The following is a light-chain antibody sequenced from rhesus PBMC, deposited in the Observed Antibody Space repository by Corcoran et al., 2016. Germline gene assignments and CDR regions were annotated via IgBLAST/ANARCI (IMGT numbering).Light chain of an antibody. Sequence: DIQMTQSPSSLSASVGDRVTITCRASENVNNYLHWYQQKPDKAPKRLIYKASTLQSGVQSRFSGSGFRTDFTLTISSRQPEDFASYYCQHGYGTPLYSFGQGTKVEIK. CDR3: QHGYGTPLYS. V-gene: IGKV1-74*01. CDR2: KAS. CDR1: ENVNNY. J-gene: IGKJ2*01.